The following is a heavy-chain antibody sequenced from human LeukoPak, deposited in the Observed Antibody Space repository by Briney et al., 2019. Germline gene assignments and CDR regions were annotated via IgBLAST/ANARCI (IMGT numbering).Heavy chain of an antibody. Sequence: SQTLSLTCNVSGGSISSASYYWSWIRQPAGKGLEWIGRIYTSGSTNYNPSLKSRVTISVDMSKNQFSLKLSSVTAADTAVYYCAMRERLAAAFDYWGQGTLVTVSS. D-gene: IGHD6-13*01. V-gene: IGHV4-61*02. J-gene: IGHJ4*02. CDR2: IYTSGST. CDR1: GGSISSASYY. CDR3: AMRERLAAAFDY.